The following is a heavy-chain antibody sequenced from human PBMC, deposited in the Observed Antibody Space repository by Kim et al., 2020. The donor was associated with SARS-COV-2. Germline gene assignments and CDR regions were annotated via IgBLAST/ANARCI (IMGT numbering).Heavy chain of an antibody. CDR3: GATEALYYFDY. CDR2: T. V-gene: IGHV4-39*01. Sequence: TYSNPAPKSRVTISVDTSKNQFSLKLSSVTAADTAVYYCGATEALYYFDYWGQGTLVTVSS. J-gene: IGHJ4*02. D-gene: IGHD1-26*01.